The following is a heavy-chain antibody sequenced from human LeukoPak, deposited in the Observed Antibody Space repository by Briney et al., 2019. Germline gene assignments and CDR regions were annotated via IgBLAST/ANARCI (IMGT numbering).Heavy chain of an antibody. CDR1: GFTFGDYA. Sequence: QSGGSLRLSCTASGFTFGDYAMSWFRQAPGKGLEWVGFIRSKAYDGTTEYAASVKGRFTISRDDSKSIAYLQMNSLKTEDTAVYYCTRDLRIVGATTESYWGQGTLVTVSS. CDR2: IRSKAYDGTT. V-gene: IGHV3-49*03. CDR3: TRDLRIVGATTESY. J-gene: IGHJ4*02. D-gene: IGHD1-26*01.